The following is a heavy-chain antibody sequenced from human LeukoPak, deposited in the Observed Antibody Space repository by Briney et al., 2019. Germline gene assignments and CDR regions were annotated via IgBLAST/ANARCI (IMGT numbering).Heavy chain of an antibody. CDR2: INPSSGST. Sequence: ASVKVSCKASGYTFTSYYMHWVRQAPGQGLEWMGIINPSSGSTSYAQKFQGRVTMTRDTSTSTVYMELSSLRSEDTAVYYCARDRSGRNYYDSSGYYDYWGQGTLVTVSS. J-gene: IGHJ4*02. V-gene: IGHV1-46*01. CDR1: GYTFTSYY. CDR3: ARDRSGRNYYDSSGYYDY. D-gene: IGHD3-22*01.